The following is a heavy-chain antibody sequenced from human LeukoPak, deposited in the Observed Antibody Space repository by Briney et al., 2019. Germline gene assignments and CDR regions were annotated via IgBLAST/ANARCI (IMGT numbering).Heavy chain of an antibody. CDR3: ARERKYGSNFDY. V-gene: IGHV3-23*01. Sequence: GGSLRLSCVASGFSFSYHGMNWVRLAPGKGLEWVSGVSPPGGGTYYADSVKGRFTISRDNAKNTLYLQMNSLRAEDTAVYYCARERKYGSNFDYWGQGTLVTVSS. CDR2: VSPPGGGT. CDR1: GFSFSYHG. J-gene: IGHJ4*02. D-gene: IGHD4-17*01.